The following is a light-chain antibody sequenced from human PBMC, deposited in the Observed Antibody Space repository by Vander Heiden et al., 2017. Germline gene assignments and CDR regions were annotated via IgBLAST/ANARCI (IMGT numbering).Light chain of an antibody. CDR1: QSISSW. Sequence: DIQMTQSPSTLSASVGDRVTITGRACQSISSWLAWYQQKPGKAPKLLIYKASSLESGVPSRFSGSGSGTEFTLTISSLQPDDFATYYCRQYDSGWTFGPGTKVEIK. V-gene: IGKV1-5*03. J-gene: IGKJ1*01. CDR3: RQYDSGWT. CDR2: KAS.